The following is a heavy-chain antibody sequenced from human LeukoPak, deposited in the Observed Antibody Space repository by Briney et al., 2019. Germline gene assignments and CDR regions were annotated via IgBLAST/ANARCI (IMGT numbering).Heavy chain of an antibody. Sequence: GGSLRLSCGASGFTFSSHGMNWVRQAPGKGLEWVSGISPSGGITYYTDSVKGRFTISRDNSKNTLYLQMNSLRAEDTAVYYCAKPRTGNHYYYMDVWGKGTTVTISS. J-gene: IGHJ6*03. CDR1: GFTFSSHG. CDR2: ISPSGGIT. V-gene: IGHV3-23*01. CDR3: AKPRTGNHYYYMDV. D-gene: IGHD3-10*01.